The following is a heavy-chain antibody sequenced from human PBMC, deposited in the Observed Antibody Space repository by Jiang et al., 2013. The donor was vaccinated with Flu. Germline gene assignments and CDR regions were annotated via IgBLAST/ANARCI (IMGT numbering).Heavy chain of an antibody. J-gene: IGHJ4*02. CDR2: TYYRSKWYN. CDR1: SVSSNSAA. V-gene: IGHV6-1*01. D-gene: IGHD6-19*01. Sequence: SVSSNSAAWNWIRQSPSRGLEWLGRTYYRSKWYNDYAVSVKSRITINPDTSKNQFSLQLNSVTPEDTAVYYCARGVLGRAVAGIRGNFDYWGQGTLVTVSS. CDR3: ARGVLGRAVAGIRGNFDY.